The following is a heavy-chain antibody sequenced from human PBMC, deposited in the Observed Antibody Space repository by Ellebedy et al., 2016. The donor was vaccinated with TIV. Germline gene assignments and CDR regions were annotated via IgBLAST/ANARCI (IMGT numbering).Heavy chain of an antibody. V-gene: IGHV3-48*02. J-gene: IGHJ4*02. CDR1: GFNFNMYS. Sequence: PGGSLRLSCVASGFNFNMYSMNWVRQAPGKGLEWIAYISSYSTTIYYADSVKGRFSISRDNAKKSLYLQMNSLRDEDTAVYYCVRDGRTWEIPFDYWGQGTLVTVSS. CDR2: ISSYSTTI. CDR3: VRDGRTWEIPFDY. D-gene: IGHD1-26*01.